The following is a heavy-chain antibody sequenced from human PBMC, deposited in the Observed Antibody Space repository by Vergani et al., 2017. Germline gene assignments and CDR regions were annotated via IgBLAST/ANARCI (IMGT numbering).Heavy chain of an antibody. CDR2: IYYNGST. Sequence: QVQLQESGPGLVKPSQTLSLTCTVSGGSISSGGYYWSWIRQHPGKGLEWMGYIYYNGSTYYNPSLKSRVTISVDTSKNQFSLKLSSVTAADTAVYYCARGVGYSYPKYYFDYWGQGTLVTVSS. CDR3: ARGVGYSYPKYYFDY. J-gene: IGHJ4*02. CDR1: GGSISSGGYY. V-gene: IGHV4-31*03. D-gene: IGHD5-18*01.